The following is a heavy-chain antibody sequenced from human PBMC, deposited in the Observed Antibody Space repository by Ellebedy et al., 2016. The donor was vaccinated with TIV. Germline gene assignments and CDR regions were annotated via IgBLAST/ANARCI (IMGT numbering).Heavy chain of an antibody. CDR2: VKPSGGRP. D-gene: IGHD3-22*01. V-gene: IGHV1-46*01. CDR1: GYSFTSYY. Sequence: AASVKVSCKASGYSFTSYYIHWVRQAPGQGLEWMGIVKPSGGRPVYAQKFQGSVTMTSDTSTSSAHMELTGLWSGDTAVYYRARPLEYTERSGYWATAFYGMDVWGRGTTVIVSS. CDR3: ARPLEYTERSGYWATAFYGMDV. J-gene: IGHJ6*02.